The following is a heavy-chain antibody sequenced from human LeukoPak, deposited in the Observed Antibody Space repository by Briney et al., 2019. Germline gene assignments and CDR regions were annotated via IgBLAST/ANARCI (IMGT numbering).Heavy chain of an antibody. V-gene: IGHV1-18*01. D-gene: IGHD1-26*01. CDR2: ISAYNGNT. J-gene: IGHJ3*02. CDR3: ARVRRELLNAFDI. Sequence: ASVKVSCKASGYTFTSYGISWVQQAPGQGLEWMGWISAYNGNTNYARKLQGRVTMTTDTSTSTAYMELWSLRSDDTAVYYCARVRRELLNAFDIWGQGTMVTVSS. CDR1: GYTFTSYG.